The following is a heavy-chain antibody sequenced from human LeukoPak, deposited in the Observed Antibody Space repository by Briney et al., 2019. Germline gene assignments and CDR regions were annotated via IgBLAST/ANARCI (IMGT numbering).Heavy chain of an antibody. CDR2: IYPGDSDT. CDR1: GYSFTSYW. V-gene: IGHV5-51*01. CDR3: ARVLRYFDWLSDDAFDI. J-gene: IGHJ3*02. D-gene: IGHD3-9*01. Sequence: GESLKISCKGSGYSFTSYWIGWVRQMPGKGLEWMGIIYPGDSDTRYSPSFQGQVTISADKSIGTAYLQWSSLKASDTAMYYCARVLRYFDWLSDDAFDIWGQGTMVTVSS.